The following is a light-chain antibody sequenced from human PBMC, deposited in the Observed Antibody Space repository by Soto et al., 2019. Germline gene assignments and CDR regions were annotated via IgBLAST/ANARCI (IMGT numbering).Light chain of an antibody. Sequence: DIVMTQSPDSLAVSLGERATINCKSSQSVLYSSNNKKYLAWYQQKPGQPPKLLIYWASTRESGVPDRFRGSGSGTDFPLTISNLQAEDVAVYYCQQYYTTPLTFGQGTKVEIK. CDR2: WAS. J-gene: IGKJ1*01. V-gene: IGKV4-1*01. CDR1: QSVLYSSNNKKY. CDR3: QQYYTTPLT.